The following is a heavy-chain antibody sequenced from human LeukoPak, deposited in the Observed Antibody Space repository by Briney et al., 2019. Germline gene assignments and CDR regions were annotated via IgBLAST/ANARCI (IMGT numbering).Heavy chain of an antibody. D-gene: IGHD5-18*01. CDR2: IIPIFGTA. CDR3: ARSPVGYSYGYGWADSYYYYGMDV. J-gene: IGHJ6*02. Sequence: ASVKVSCKASGGTFSSYAISWVRQAPGQGLEWMGGIIPIFGTANYAQKFQGRVTITADESTSTAYMELGSLRSEDTAVYYCARSPVGYSYGYGWADSYYYYGMDVWGQGTTVTVSS. CDR1: GGTFSSYA. V-gene: IGHV1-69*13.